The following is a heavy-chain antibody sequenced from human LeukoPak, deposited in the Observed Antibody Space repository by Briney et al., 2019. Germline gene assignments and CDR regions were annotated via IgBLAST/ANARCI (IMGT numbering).Heavy chain of an antibody. Sequence: SETLSLTCTASGDSIGSSNNYWAWVRQPPGKGLEWLGSIFYSGSTYYNPSLKSRVTISVDTSKNQFSLNLYSVTAADTATYYCARRGITYSSSFFAYWGQGTLVTVSS. CDR3: ARRGITYSSSFFAY. CDR1: GDSIGSSNNY. D-gene: IGHD6-13*01. CDR2: IFYSGST. V-gene: IGHV4-39*01. J-gene: IGHJ4*02.